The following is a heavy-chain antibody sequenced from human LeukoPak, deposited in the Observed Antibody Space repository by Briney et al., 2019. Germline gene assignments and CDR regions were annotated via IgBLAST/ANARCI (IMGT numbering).Heavy chain of an antibody. J-gene: IGHJ4*02. Sequence: PSETLSHTCTVSGGSISSSSYYWGWIRQPPGKGQEWIRRIYYSGSTYYNPSLKSRVTISVDTSKNQFSLKLSSVTAADTAVYYCASPTLDYGDYLIDYWGQGTLVTVSS. V-gene: IGHV4-39*01. D-gene: IGHD4-17*01. CDR3: ASPTLDYGDYLIDY. CDR2: IYYSGST. CDR1: GGSISSSSYY.